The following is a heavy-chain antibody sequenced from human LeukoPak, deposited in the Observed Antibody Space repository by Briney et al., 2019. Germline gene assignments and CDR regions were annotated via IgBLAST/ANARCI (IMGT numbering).Heavy chain of an antibody. D-gene: IGHD3-10*01. V-gene: IGHV3-33*01. Sequence: GGSLRLSCAASGFTFSSYGMHWVRQAPGKGLEWVAVIWYDGSNKYYADSVKGRLTISRDNSKNTLYLQMNSLRAEETSVYYCASLTMVRGVESFDYWGQGTLVTVSS. CDR2: IWYDGSNK. CDR1: GFTFSSYG. J-gene: IGHJ4*02. CDR3: ASLTMVRGVESFDY.